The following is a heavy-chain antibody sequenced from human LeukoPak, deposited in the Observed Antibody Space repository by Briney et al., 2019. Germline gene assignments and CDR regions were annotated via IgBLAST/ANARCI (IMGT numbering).Heavy chain of an antibody. D-gene: IGHD4-11*01. J-gene: IGHJ3*01. V-gene: IGHV4-59*08. Sequence: SETLSLTCAVSGGSISPFYWSWMRQPPGKGLEWIAYIYYTGNANYNASLKSRVTISVDTSKNQFSLRLNSVTASNTALYYWSRHQPLSKGGDAFDGLGQGKMVAVSS. CDR2: IYYTGNA. CDR1: GGSISPFY. CDR3: SRHQPLSKGGDAFDG.